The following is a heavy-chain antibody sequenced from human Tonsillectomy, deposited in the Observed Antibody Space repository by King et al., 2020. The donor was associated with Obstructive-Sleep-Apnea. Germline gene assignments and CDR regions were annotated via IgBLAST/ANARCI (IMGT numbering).Heavy chain of an antibody. CDR2: INHSGSS. V-gene: IGHV4-34*01. CDR3: ARSSSGCPFDY. CDR1: GGSFSGYY. Sequence: VQLQQWGAGLLKPSETLSLTCAVYGGSFSGYYWSWIRQPPGKGLEWIGEINHSGSSNYNPSLKSRVTISVYTSKNQFSLRLRSVTAADTAVYYCARSSSGCPFDYWGQGTLVTVSS. J-gene: IGHJ4*02. D-gene: IGHD6-19*01.